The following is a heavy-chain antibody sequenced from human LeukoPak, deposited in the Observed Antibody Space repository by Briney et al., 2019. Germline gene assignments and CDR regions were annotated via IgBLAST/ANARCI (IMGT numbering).Heavy chain of an antibody. Sequence: GGSLRLSCAASGFTFSSYWMHWVRQAPGKGLVWVSRINSDGSSTNYADSVKGRFTISRDNAKNSLYLQMDSLRAEDTALYFCARDGDYDRSYRSGFDYWGQGTLVTVSS. D-gene: IGHD3-10*02. V-gene: IGHV3-74*01. CDR3: ARDGDYDRSYRSGFDY. CDR2: INSDGSST. J-gene: IGHJ4*02. CDR1: GFTFSSYW.